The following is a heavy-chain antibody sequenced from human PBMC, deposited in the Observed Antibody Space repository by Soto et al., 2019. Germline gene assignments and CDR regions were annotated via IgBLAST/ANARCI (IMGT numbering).Heavy chain of an antibody. CDR2: INHSGST. Sequence: QVQLQQWGAGLLKPSETLSLTCAVHGGSFSGFFWTWIRQPPGKGLEWIGEINHSGSTNYNPSLKSRVTMSVDTSEDQFPLRLTSVTAADTAVYYCARGQWLPRGEYWGQGTLVTVSS. V-gene: IGHV4-34*02. CDR1: GGSFSGFF. D-gene: IGHD6-19*01. CDR3: ARGQWLPRGEY. J-gene: IGHJ4*02.